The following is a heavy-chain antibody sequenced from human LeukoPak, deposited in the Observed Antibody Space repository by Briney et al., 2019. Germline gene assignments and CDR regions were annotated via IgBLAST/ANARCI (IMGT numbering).Heavy chain of an antibody. Sequence: PSQTLSLTCTVSGGSINSGTYYWGWIRQPAGKGLEWIGRIYSSGSTNYSPSLKSRVTISVDVSKNQFSLKLTSVSAADTAIYYCARDLLHRGYAFDIWGQGTMVTVSS. J-gene: IGHJ3*02. CDR3: ARDLLHRGYAFDI. V-gene: IGHV4-61*02. CDR1: GGSINSGTYY. D-gene: IGHD5-12*01. CDR2: IYSSGST.